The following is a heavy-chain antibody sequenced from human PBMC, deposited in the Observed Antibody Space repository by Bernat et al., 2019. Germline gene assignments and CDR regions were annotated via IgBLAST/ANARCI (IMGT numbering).Heavy chain of an antibody. V-gene: IGHV4-39*01. D-gene: IGHD1-7*01. CDR3: ARRPRNYGNFDY. CDR1: GGSISSSNYY. J-gene: IGHJ4*02. Sequence: QVQLQESGPGLVKPSETLSLTCTVSGGSISSSNYYWGWIRQPPGKELEWIGSIYYSGSTYYNPSLKSRVTVSVDTSKNQFSLKLSSVTAADTGVYYCARRPRNYGNFDYWGQGTLVTVSS. CDR2: IYYSGST.